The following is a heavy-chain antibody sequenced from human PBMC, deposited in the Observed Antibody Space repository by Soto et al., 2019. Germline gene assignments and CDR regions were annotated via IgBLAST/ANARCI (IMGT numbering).Heavy chain of an antibody. CDR1: EFSFTTRGVG. Sequence: QITLKESGPTLVKPTQTLTLTCTFSEFSFTTRGVGVGWSRQPPGETREWLALIYWDDDKRYNPSLKGRVTITKDTSKDQVVLTMTNVDPVDTATYFFAHSPAYSYRFDSWGQGILVTVSS. D-gene: IGHD5-18*01. J-gene: IGHJ5*01. CDR2: IYWDDDK. CDR3: AHSPAYSYRFDS. V-gene: IGHV2-5*02.